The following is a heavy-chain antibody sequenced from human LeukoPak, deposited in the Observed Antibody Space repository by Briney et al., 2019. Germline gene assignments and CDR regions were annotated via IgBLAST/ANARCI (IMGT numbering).Heavy chain of an antibody. Sequence: PSETLSLTCTVSGGSISSYYWSWIRQPPGKGREWIGYIYYRGSTNYNPSLKSRVTISVDTSKTQFSLKLSSVTAADPAVYYCARDLGEQQLNAFDIWGQGTMVTVSS. V-gene: IGHV4-59*01. CDR2: IYYRGST. CDR3: ARDLGEQQLNAFDI. CDR1: GGSISSYY. J-gene: IGHJ3*02. D-gene: IGHD6-13*01.